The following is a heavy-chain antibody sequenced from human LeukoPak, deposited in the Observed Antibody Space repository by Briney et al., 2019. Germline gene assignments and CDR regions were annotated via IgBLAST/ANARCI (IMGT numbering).Heavy chain of an antibody. CDR2: ISSYNGIT. J-gene: IGHJ4*02. CDR3: ARASRVAVAASVRDY. CDR1: GYTFTNYG. D-gene: IGHD6-19*01. V-gene: IGHV1-18*01. Sequence: GASVKVSCKASGYTFTNYGITWVRQAPGQGLEWMGWISSYNGITIYAQKLQGRVTMTTDTSSSTAYMELRSLRSDDTAVYYCARASRVAVAASVRDYWGQGTLVTVSS.